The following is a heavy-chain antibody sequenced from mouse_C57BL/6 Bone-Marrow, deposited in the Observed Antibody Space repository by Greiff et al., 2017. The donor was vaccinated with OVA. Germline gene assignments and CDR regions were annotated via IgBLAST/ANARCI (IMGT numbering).Heavy chain of an antibody. V-gene: IGHV1-66*01. Sequence: VQRVESGPELVKPGASVKISCKASGYSFTSYYIHWVKQRPGQGLEWIGWIYPGSGNTKYNEKFKGKATLTADTSSSTAYMQLSSLTSEDSAVYYCARDEKGYWGQGTTLTVSS. CDR2: IYPGSGNT. J-gene: IGHJ2*01. CDR1: GYSFTSYY. CDR3: ARDEKGY.